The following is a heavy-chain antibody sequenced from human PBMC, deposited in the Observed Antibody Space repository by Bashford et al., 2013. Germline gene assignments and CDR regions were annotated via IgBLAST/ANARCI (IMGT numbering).Heavy chain of an antibody. V-gene: IGHV4-34*10. CDR1: GGSFSGHY. CDR2: INHSGNT. D-gene: IGHD3-16*02. Sequence: SETLSLTCAVYGGSFSGHYWNWIRQPPGRGLEWIGEINHSGNTNYNPSLKSRVTMSVDTSKNQFSLKLTYVTAADTAVYYCARRLWGSYRKFDSWGQGALVTVSS. J-gene: IGHJ4*02. CDR3: ARRLWGSYRKFDS.